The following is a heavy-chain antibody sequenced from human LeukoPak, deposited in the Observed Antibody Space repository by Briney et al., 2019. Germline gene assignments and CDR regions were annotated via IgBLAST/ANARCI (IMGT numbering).Heavy chain of an antibody. J-gene: IGHJ4*02. CDR1: GFTFSSYA. D-gene: IGHD3-22*01. CDR3: AKLPTIYSSGYFDY. CDR2: ISGSGGST. V-gene: IGHV3-23*01. Sequence: PGGSLRLSCAASGFTFSSYAMSWVRQAPGKGLEWVSAISGSGGSTYYADSVKGRFTISRDNSKTTLYLQMNSLRAEDTAVYYCAKLPTIYSSGYFDYWGQGTLVTVSS.